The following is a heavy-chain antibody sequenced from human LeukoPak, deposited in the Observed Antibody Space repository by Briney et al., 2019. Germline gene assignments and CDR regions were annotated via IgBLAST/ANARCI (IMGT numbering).Heavy chain of an antibody. V-gene: IGHV1-69*05. J-gene: IGHJ4*02. D-gene: IGHD6-19*01. CDR2: IIPIFGTA. Sequence: GASVKVSCKASGGTFSSYAISWVRQAPGQGLEWMGGIIPIFGTANYAQKFQGRVTMTTDTSTSTAYMELRSLRSDDTAVYYCARLVSGCIDYWGQGTLVTVSS. CDR3: ARLVSGCIDY. CDR1: GGTFSSYA.